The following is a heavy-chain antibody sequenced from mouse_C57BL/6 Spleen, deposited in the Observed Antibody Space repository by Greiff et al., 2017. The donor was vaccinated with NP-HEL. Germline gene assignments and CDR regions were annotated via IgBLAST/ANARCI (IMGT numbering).Heavy chain of an antibody. V-gene: IGHV7-3*01. CDR3: ARSLLGGMDY. J-gene: IGHJ4*01. CDR1: GFTFTDYY. Sequence: VQLKESGGGLVQPGGSLSLSCAASGFTFTDYYMSWVRQPPGKALEWLGFIRNKANGYTTEYSASVKGRFTISRDNSQSILYLQMNALRAEDSATYYCARSLLGGMDYWGQGTSVTVSS. D-gene: IGHD4-1*01. CDR2: IRNKANGYTT.